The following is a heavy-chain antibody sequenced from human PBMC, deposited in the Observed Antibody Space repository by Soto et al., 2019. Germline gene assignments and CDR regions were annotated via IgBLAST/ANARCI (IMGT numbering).Heavy chain of an antibody. V-gene: IGHV1-18*01. D-gene: IGHD2-2*01. J-gene: IGHJ5*02. Sequence: GASVKVSCKASGYTFTSYGISWVRQAPGQGLEWMGWISAYNGNTNHAQKLQGRVTMTTDTSTSTAYMELRSLRSDDTAVYYCARVDVVVSEWWFDPWGQGTLVTVSS. CDR1: GYTFTSYG. CDR2: ISAYNGNT. CDR3: ARVDVVVSEWWFDP.